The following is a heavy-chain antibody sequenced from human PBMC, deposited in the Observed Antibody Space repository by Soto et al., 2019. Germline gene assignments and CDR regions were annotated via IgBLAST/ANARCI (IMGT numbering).Heavy chain of an antibody. V-gene: IGHV3-11*04. Sequence: GGSLRLSCAASGFTFSNAWMSWVRQAPGKGLEWVSYISSSGSTIYYADSVKGRFTISRDNAKNSLYLQMNSLRAEDTAVYYCARDPPPKRITIFGVVLYGMDVWGQGTTVTVSS. CDR3: ARDPPPKRITIFGVVLYGMDV. D-gene: IGHD3-3*01. J-gene: IGHJ6*02. CDR1: GFTFSNAW. CDR2: ISSSGSTI.